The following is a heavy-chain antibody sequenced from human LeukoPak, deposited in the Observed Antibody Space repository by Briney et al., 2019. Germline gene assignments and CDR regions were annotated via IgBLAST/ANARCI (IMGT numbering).Heavy chain of an antibody. J-gene: IGHJ4*02. CDR3: ARGPYSGSYYFDY. CDR1: GFNFTTYW. D-gene: IGHD1-26*01. V-gene: IGHV3-74*01. Sequence: GGSLRLSCAASGFNFTTYWMHWVRQAPAKGLVWVSRTNSDGSVTSYADSVKGRFTISRDNAKNTLYLQMNSLRAEDTAVYYCARGPYSGSYYFDYWGQGTLVTVSS. CDR2: TNSDGSVT.